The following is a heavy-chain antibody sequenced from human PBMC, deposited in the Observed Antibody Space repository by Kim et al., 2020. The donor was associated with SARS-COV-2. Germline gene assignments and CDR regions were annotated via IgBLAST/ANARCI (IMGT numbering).Heavy chain of an antibody. V-gene: IGHV4-34*01. Sequence: SETLSLICAVYGGSFSGYYWSWIRQPPGKGLEWIGEINHSGSTNYNPSLKSRVTISVDTSKNQFSLKLSSVTAADTAVYYCASRFITIFGVVTSGGRG. CDR3: ASRFITIFGVVTS. D-gene: IGHD3-3*01. CDR1: GGSFSGYY. CDR2: INHSGST. J-gene: IGHJ2*01.